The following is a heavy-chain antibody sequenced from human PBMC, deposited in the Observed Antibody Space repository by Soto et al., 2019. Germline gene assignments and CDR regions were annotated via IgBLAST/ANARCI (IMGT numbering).Heavy chain of an antibody. V-gene: IGHV4-34*01. CDR1: GGSFSGYY. Sequence: SETLSLTCAVYGGSFSGYYWSWIRQPPGKGLEWIGEINHSGSTNYNPSLKSRVTISVDTSKNQFSLKLSSVTAADTAVYYCARGSPVLRYFDWLPYFDYWGQGTLVTVS. CDR3: ARGSPVLRYFDWLPYFDY. J-gene: IGHJ4*02. D-gene: IGHD3-9*01. CDR2: INHSGST.